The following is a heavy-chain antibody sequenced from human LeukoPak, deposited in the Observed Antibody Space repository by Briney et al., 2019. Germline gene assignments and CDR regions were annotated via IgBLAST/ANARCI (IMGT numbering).Heavy chain of an antibody. V-gene: IGHV4-30-4*01. CDR3: ARGPFYGDYYCYYGMDV. CDR1: GGSISSGDYY. CDR2: IYYSGST. D-gene: IGHD4-17*01. Sequence: SQTLSLTCTVSGGSISSGDYYWSWIRQPPGKGLEWIGYIYYSGSTYYNPSLKSRVTISVDTSKNQFSLKLSSVTAADTAVYYCARGPFYGDYYCYYGMDVWGKGTTVTVSS. J-gene: IGHJ6*04.